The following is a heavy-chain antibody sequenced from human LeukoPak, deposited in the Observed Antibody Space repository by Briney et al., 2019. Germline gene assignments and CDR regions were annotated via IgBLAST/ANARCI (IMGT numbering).Heavy chain of an antibody. V-gene: IGHV1-2*02. CDR2: INPNSGGT. D-gene: IGHD6-6*01. CDR3: ARGVLRSSSSSRAFGY. Sequence: ASVKVSCKASGYTFTGHYMHWVRQAPGQGLEWMGWINPNSGGTNYAQKFQGRVTMTRDTSISTAYMELSRLRSDDTAVYYCARGVLRSSSSSRAFGYWGQGTLVTVSS. CDR1: GYTFTGHY. J-gene: IGHJ4*02.